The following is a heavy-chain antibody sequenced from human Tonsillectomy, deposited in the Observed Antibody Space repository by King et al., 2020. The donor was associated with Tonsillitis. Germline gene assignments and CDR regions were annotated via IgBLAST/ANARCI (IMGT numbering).Heavy chain of an antibody. Sequence: VQLVESGGGVVQPGRSLRLSCAASGFTFNSYGMHWVRLAPGKRLEWVAVISYDGDITYYADSVKGRFTISRDNSKNTLYLQMNSLRAEDTAVYYCAKDKHYSHTPCWGQGTLVTVS. D-gene: IGHD2-21*01. CDR1: GFTFNSYG. V-gene: IGHV3-30*18. CDR3: AKDKHYSHTPC. J-gene: IGHJ4*02. CDR2: ISYDGDIT.